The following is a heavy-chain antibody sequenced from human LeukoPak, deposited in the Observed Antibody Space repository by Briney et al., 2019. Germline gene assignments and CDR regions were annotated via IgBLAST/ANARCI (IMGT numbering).Heavy chain of an antibody. J-gene: IGHJ4*02. Sequence: AGGSLRLSCAASGFTLSNYGVHWVRQAPGKGPEWVALIWYDGSNKYFTDSVKGRFTISRDNSKNTVYLHMNTLRVDDTALYYCATWRIGSSSDWYLLDYWGRGTLVTVSS. D-gene: IGHD4-23*01. CDR1: GFTLSNYG. V-gene: IGHV3-33*01. CDR3: ATWRIGSSSDWYLLDY. CDR2: IWYDGSNK.